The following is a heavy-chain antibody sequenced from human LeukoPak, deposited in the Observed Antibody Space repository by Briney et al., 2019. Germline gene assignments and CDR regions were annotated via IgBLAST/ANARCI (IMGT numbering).Heavy chain of an antibody. J-gene: IGHJ6*02. Sequence: PGRSLRLSCAASGFTFSDYAMHWVRQAPGKGLEWVAVISYDGSNKYYADSVKGRLTISRDNSKNTLYLQMNSLRAEDTAVYYCARDTYGMDVWGQGTTVTVSS. CDR3: ARDTYGMDV. CDR1: GFTFSDYA. CDR2: ISYDGSNK. V-gene: IGHV3-30-3*01.